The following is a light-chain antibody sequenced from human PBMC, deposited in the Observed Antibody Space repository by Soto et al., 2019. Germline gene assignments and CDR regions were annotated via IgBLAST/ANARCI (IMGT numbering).Light chain of an antibody. CDR3: QQYYNSPIT. Sequence: DIVMTQSPDSLAVSLGERATINCKSSQTVLYTSNNKNYLAWYQQKPGQPPKLLIYWASTRESGVPDRFSGSGSGTDFTLTINNLQAEDVAVYYCQQYYNSPITFGQGTRLEIK. CDR2: WAS. CDR1: QTVLYTSNNKNY. J-gene: IGKJ5*01. V-gene: IGKV4-1*01.